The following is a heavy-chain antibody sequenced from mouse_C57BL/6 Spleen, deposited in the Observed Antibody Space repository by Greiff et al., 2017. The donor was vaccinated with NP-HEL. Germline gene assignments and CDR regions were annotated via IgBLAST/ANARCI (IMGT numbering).Heavy chain of an antibody. CDR3: ARWITTVVDTYYAMDY. J-gene: IGHJ4*01. V-gene: IGHV1-81*01. D-gene: IGHD1-1*01. CDR2: IYPRSGNT. CDR1: GYTFTSYG. Sequence: VQLQESGAELARPGASVKLSCKASGYTFTSYGISWVKQRTGQGLEWIGEIYPRSGNTYYNETFKGKATLTADKSSSTAYMELRSLTSEDSAVYYCARWITTVVDTYYAMDYWGQGTSVTVSS.